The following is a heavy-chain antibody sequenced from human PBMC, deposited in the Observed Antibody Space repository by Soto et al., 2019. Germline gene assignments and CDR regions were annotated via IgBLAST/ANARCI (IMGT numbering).Heavy chain of an antibody. CDR3: ARGGTVTTLYFDY. CDR2: IYHSGST. V-gene: IGHV4-30-2*01. Sequence: QLQLQESGSGLVKPSQTLSLTCAVSGGSISSGGYSWTWIRQPPGMGLEWIGYIYHSGSTDYKPSLKSRGTLSGDRSKHQFSLKLSSVTAADPAVYYCARGGTVTTLYFDYWGQGTLVTVSS. J-gene: IGHJ4*02. CDR1: GGSISSGGYS. D-gene: IGHD4-17*01.